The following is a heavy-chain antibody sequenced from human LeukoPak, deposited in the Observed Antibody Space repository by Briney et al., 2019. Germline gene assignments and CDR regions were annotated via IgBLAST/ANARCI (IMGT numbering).Heavy chain of an antibody. V-gene: IGHV4-61*02. Sequence: SESLCLTCAVSGGSISIGSDYGGWVRQPGGRGLGWIGRIYTGGSTNYKPSLKSRDTIAVDTSKNQFSLKLSSVTAAGRAVYFRARGGRPWGQ. CDR2: IYTGGST. CDR3: ARGGRP. D-gene: IGHD3-10*01. CDR1: GGSISIGSDY. J-gene: IGHJ5*02.